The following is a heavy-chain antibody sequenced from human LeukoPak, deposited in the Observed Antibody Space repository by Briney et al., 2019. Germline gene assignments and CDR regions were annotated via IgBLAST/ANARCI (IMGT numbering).Heavy chain of an antibody. CDR2: INHSGST. D-gene: IGHD1-26*01. Sequence: SETLSLTSAVYGGSFSGYYWSWIRQPPGKGLEWIGEINHSGSTNYNPSLKSRVTISVDTSKNQFSLKLSSVTAADTAVYYCARGRKGELPHYFDYWGQGTLVTVSS. V-gene: IGHV4-34*01. CDR3: ARGRKGELPHYFDY. CDR1: GGSFSGYY. J-gene: IGHJ4*02.